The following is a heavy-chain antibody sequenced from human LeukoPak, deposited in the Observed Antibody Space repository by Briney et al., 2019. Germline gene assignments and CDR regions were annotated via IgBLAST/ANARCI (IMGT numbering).Heavy chain of an antibody. CDR1: GFTFNDYY. CDR3: AKSGGAGTTLYYYGMDV. CDR2: ISSHGGST. V-gene: IGHV3-43*02. D-gene: IGHD1-1*01. J-gene: IGHJ6*02. Sequence: GGSLRLSCVASGFTFNDYYMNWVRQAPGKGLEWVSYISSHGGSTYYADSVKGRFTISRDNGKNSLYLQMNSLRTEDTALYYCAKSGGAGTTLYYYGMDVWGQGTTVTVSS.